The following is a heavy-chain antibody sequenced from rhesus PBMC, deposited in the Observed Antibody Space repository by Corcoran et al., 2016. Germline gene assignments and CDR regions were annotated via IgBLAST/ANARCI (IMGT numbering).Heavy chain of an antibody. CDR2: ISESGGAI. CDR1: GFTFSSYE. J-gene: IGHJ6*01. Sequence: DVQLVESGGGLVEPGGSLRLSCVASGFTFSSYEMHWVRQAPGKGLEWVSVISESGGAIYYAASVKGRFTISRDNAKNSLFLQMNSLRAEDTAVYYCTRSAAASFYGLDSWGQGVVVTVSS. CDR3: TRSAAASFYGLDS. D-gene: IGHD6-25*01. V-gene: IGHV3-100*02.